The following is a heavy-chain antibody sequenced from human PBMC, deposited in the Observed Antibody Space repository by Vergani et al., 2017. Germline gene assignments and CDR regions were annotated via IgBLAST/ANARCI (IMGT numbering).Heavy chain of an antibody. CDR3: ARYRVGVAIPHLFDY. CDR1: GGSISSYY. V-gene: IGHV4-59*01. D-gene: IGHD3-3*01. J-gene: IGHJ4*02. CDR2: IYYSGST. Sequence: QVQLQQSGPGLVKPSETLSLTCTVSGGSISSYYWSWIRQPPGKGLEWIGYIYYSGSTNYNPSLKSRGTISVDTSKNQFSLELSYVTAADTGVYYCARYRVGVAIPHLFDYWGQGTLVTVSS.